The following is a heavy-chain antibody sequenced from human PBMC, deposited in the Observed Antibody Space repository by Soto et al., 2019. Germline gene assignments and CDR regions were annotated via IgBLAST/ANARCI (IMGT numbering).Heavy chain of an antibody. D-gene: IGHD1-26*01. Sequence: EVQVVESGGGLVQPGGSLRLSCSFTFSMYSMNWVRQAPGKGLWWVASFSSGGSYIKYADSVKGRFTISRDNAKNSVSLQMNSLRVDDTAVYFCTRDQGGSYDSWFDPWGQGTLVTVSS. V-gene: IGHV3-21*01. J-gene: IGHJ5*02. CDR2: FSSGGSYI. CDR3: TRDQGGSYDSWFDP. CDR1: FTFSMYS.